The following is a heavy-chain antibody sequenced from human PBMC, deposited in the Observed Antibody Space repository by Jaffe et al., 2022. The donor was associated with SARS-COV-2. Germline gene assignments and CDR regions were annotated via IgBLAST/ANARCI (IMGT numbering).Heavy chain of an antibody. V-gene: IGHV3-23*04. J-gene: IGHJ3*02. CDR1: GFTLNKYA. CDR2: ISGGGDST. Sequence: EVQLVESGGGLVQPGGSLRLSCAASGFTLNKYAMSWVRQAPGKGLEWVSIISGGGDSTYYGDSVKGRFTISRDNSKNTLYLQMNSLRAEDTAVYYCAGEGFDIWGQGTMVTVSS. CDR3: AGEGFDI.